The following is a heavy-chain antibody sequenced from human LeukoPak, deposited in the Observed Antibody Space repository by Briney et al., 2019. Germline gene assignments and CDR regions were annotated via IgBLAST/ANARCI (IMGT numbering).Heavy chain of an antibody. CDR1: RFTFSSYA. D-gene: IGHD6-13*01. J-gene: IGHJ4*02. CDR3: ARAGQQQYYFDY. Sequence: GGSLRLSCAASRFTFSSYAMSWVRQAPGKGLEWVSAITGGGGYTYYADSVKGRFTISRDNSKNTLYLQVNSLRAEDTAVYYCARAGQQQYYFDYWGQGTLVTVSS. CDR2: ITGGGGYT. V-gene: IGHV3-23*01.